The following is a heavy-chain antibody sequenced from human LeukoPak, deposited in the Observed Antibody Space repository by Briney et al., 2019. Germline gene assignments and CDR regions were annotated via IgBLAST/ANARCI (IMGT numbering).Heavy chain of an antibody. J-gene: IGHJ6*03. CDR1: GGSISSGSYY. D-gene: IGHD6-13*01. CDR3: ARDRSSSWYEAYYYYYMDV. CDR2: IYTSGST. V-gene: IGHV4-61*02. Sequence: SQTLSLTCTVSGGSISSGSYYWSWIRQPAGKGLEWIGRIYTSGSTNYNPSLKSRVTISVDTSKNQFSLKLSSVTAADTAVYYCARDRSSSWYEAYYYYYMDVWGKGTTVTISS.